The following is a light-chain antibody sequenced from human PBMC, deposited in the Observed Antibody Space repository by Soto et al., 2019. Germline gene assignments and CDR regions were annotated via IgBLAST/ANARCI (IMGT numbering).Light chain of an antibody. V-gene: IGKV3-15*01. CDR1: QRISNN. Sequence: EIVMTQSPATLSVSPGERATLSCRASQRISNNLAWYQQKAGQAPRLLIYGASTRATGIPARFSGSGSETEFTLTISSLQSEDFAVYYCQQYNNWPPYTFGQGTKVDIK. CDR3: QQYNNWPPYT. J-gene: IGKJ2*01. CDR2: GAS.